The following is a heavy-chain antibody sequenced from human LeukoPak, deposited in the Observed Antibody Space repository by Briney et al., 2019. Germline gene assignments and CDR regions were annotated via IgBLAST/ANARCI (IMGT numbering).Heavy chain of an antibody. CDR2: ISSSGSTI. CDR3: ARATKGGYSYGADY. CDR1: GFTFSDYY. D-gene: IGHD5-18*01. V-gene: IGHV3-11*04. J-gene: IGHJ4*02. Sequence: GGSLRLSCAASGFTFSDYYMCWIRQAPGKGLEWDSYISSSGSTIYYADSVKGRFTISRDNAKNTLYLQMNSLRAEDTAVYYCARATKGGYSYGADYWGQGTLVTVSS.